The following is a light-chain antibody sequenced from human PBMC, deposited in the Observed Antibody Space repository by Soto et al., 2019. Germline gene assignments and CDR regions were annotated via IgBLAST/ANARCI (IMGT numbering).Light chain of an antibody. J-gene: IGLJ1*01. CDR1: SSSIGAGYD. CDR2: ANS. CDR3: QSYESSLYGYV. Sequence: QSVLTQPPSVSGAPGQRVTISCAGSSSSIGAGYDVHWYQQLPGAAPKLLIYANSNRPSGVPDRFSGSKSGTSASLAITGLQAEDEADYYCQSYESSLYGYVFGSGTKVT. V-gene: IGLV1-40*01.